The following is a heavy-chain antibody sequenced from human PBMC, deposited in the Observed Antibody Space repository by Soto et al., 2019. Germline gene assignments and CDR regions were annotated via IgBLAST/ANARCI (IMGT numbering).Heavy chain of an antibody. D-gene: IGHD1-26*01. Sequence: WASVKVSCKACGDTFTSYDINWVRQATGQGLEWMGWMNPNSGNTGYAQKFQGRVTMTRNTSISTAYMELSSLRSEDTAVYYCARGLPSRGFRYPYYGMHVSVQVTTVTVS. J-gene: IGHJ6*02. V-gene: IGHV1-8*01. CDR1: GDTFTSYD. CDR3: ARGLPSRGFRYPYYGMHV. CDR2: MNPNSGNT.